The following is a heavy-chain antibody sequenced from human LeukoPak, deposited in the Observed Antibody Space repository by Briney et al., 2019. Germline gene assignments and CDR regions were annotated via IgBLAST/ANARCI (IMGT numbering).Heavy chain of an antibody. CDR1: GVSISSYY. CDR2: IYISGST. D-gene: IGHD1-14*01. J-gene: IGHJ4*02. Sequence: PSETLSLTCTVSGVSISSYYWSWIRQPAGKGLEWIGHIYISGSTNYNPSLKSRVTMSVDTSRNQFSLKLSSVTAADTAVYYCATSTVMNHYCFDYWAQGTLVTVSS. CDR3: ATSTVMNHYCFDY. V-gene: IGHV4-4*07.